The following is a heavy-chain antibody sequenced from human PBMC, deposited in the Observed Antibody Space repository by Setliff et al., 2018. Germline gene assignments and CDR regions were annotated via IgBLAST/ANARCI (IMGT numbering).Heavy chain of an antibody. D-gene: IGHD2-21*02. CDR2: ISSSGSTI. V-gene: IGHV3-11*04. Sequence: GGSLRLSCAASGFTFSDYYMSWIRQAPGKGLEWVSYISSSGSTIYYADSVKGRFTISRDNAKNSLFLQMNSLRVEDTAVYYCARNWATAQHYYYGMDVWGQGTTVTVSS. CDR3: ARNWATAQHYYYGMDV. J-gene: IGHJ6*02. CDR1: GFTFSDYY.